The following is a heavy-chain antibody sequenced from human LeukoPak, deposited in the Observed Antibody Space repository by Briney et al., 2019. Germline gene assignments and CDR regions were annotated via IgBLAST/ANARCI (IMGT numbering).Heavy chain of an antibody. D-gene: IGHD2-21*02. CDR3: ANPVCIYPDCYRPTS. V-gene: IGHV3-30-3*01. CDR2: ISYDGSNK. Sequence: GGSLRLSCAASGFTFSSYAMHWVRQAPGKGLEWVAVISYDGSNKYYADSVKGRFTISRDNSKSTLYLQMNSLRAEDTAVYYCANPVCIYPDCYRPTSWGQEPWSPSPQ. CDR1: GFTFSSYA. J-gene: IGHJ5*01.